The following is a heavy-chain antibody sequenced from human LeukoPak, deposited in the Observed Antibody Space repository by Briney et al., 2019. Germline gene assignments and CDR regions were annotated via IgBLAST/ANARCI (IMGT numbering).Heavy chain of an antibody. CDR3: ARDFDSSSPWYMDV. Sequence: GGSLRLSCAASGFTFSSYSMNWVRQAPGKGLEWVSYISSSSSTIYYADSVKGRFTISRDNAKNSLYLQMNSLRAEDTAVYYCARDFDSSSPWYMDVWGKGTTVTVSS. CDR1: GFTFSSYS. CDR2: ISSSSSTI. D-gene: IGHD6-6*01. V-gene: IGHV3-48*01. J-gene: IGHJ6*03.